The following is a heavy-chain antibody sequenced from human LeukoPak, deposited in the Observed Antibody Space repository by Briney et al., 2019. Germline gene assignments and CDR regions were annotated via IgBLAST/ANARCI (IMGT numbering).Heavy chain of an antibody. Sequence: GGSLRLSCAASGFTFNSFAMNWVRLAPGKGLEWVADISGNGGSTHYADSLKGRFTISRDNSKNTLYLQMNSLRAEDTAVYYCAKAPLNYYDSSGYRGHWGQGTLVTVSS. V-gene: IGHV3-23*01. CDR1: GFTFNSFA. J-gene: IGHJ4*02. D-gene: IGHD3-22*01. CDR3: AKAPLNYYDSSGYRGH. CDR2: ISGNGGST.